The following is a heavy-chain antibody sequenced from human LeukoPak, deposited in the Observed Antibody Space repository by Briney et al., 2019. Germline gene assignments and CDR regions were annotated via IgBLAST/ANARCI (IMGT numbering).Heavy chain of an antibody. J-gene: IGHJ6*02. V-gene: IGHV3-43*02. D-gene: IGHD3-10*01. Sequence: PGGSLRLSCAAPGFTFDDYAMHWVRQAPGKGLEWVSLISGDGGSTYYADSVKGRFTISRDNSKNSLYLQMNSLRTEDTALYYCAKGWFGDSYYYGMDVWGQGTTVTVSS. CDR2: ISGDGGST. CDR3: AKGWFGDSYYYGMDV. CDR1: GFTFDDYA.